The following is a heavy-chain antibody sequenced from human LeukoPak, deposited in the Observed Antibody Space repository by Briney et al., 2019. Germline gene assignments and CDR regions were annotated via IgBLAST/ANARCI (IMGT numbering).Heavy chain of an antibody. CDR1: GFTFSSYW. CDR2: IRQDGSEK. Sequence: GGSLRLSCAASGFTFSSYWMSWVRQAPGKGLEWVANIRQDGSEKYYVDSVKGRFTISRDNAKNSLYLQMNSLRAEDTAVYYCARDLQYYDFWSGAHHPYYFDYWGQGTLVTVSS. V-gene: IGHV3-7*01. CDR3: ARDLQYYDFWSGAHHPYYFDY. J-gene: IGHJ4*02. D-gene: IGHD3-3*01.